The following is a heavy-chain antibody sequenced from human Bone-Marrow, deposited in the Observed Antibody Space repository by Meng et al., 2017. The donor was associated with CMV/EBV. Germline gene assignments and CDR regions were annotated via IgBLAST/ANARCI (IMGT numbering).Heavy chain of an antibody. V-gene: IGHV1-69*10. CDR2: IIPILGIA. CDR1: GGTFSSYA. Sequence: SVKVSCKASGGTFSSYAISWVRQAPGQGLEWMGGIIPILGIANYAQKFQGRVTITADKSTSTAYMELSSLRSEDTAVYYCARDLYCSSTSCYWYAFDIWGQGTMVTVSS. D-gene: IGHD2-2*01. J-gene: IGHJ3*02. CDR3: ARDLYCSSTSCYWYAFDI.